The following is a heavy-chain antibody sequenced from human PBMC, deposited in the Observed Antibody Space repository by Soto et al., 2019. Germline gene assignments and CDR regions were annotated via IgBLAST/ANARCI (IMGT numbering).Heavy chain of an antibody. V-gene: IGHV3-15*07. D-gene: IGHD3-9*01. CDR1: GFTFSNAW. CDR3: TAHRYYYSLTGYQVDH. Sequence: GGSLRLSCAASGFTFSNAWMNWVRQAPGKGLEWVGRIKSKTDGGTTDYAAPVKGRFTISRDDSKNTLYLQMNSLKTEDTAVYCCTAHRYYYSLTGYQVDHWVHGTLFTV. J-gene: IGHJ1*01. CDR2: IKSKTDGGTT.